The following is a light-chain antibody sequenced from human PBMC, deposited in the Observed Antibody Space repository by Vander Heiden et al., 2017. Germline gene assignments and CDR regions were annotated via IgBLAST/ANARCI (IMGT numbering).Light chain of an antibody. CDR3: QSYDSSVI. J-gene: IGLJ2*01. V-gene: IGLV1-40*01. Sequence: QSVLTQPPSVSGAPGQRVTISCTGSSSNIGAGYHVHWYQQLPGTAPKLLIHGNTNRPSGVPDRFSGAKAGTSAFLAITGLQAEDESDYYCQSYDSSVIFGGGTKLTVL. CDR1: SSNIGAGYH. CDR2: GNT.